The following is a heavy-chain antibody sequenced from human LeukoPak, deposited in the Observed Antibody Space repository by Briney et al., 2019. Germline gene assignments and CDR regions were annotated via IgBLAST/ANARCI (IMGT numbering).Heavy chain of an antibody. V-gene: IGHV5-51*01. D-gene: IGHD6-19*01. CDR2: IYPGDSDT. Sequence: GESLKISCKGSGYSFTSYWIGWVRQMPGKGLEWMGIIYPGDSDTRYSPSFQGQVTISADKSISTAYLQWSSLKASDTAMYYCARISAVAGISGENWFDPWGQGTLVTVSS. CDR1: GYSFTSYW. CDR3: ARISAVAGISGENWFDP. J-gene: IGHJ5*02.